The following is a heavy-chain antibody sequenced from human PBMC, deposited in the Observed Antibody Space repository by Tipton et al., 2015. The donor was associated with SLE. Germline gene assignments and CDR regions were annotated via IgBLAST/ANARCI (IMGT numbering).Heavy chain of an antibody. CDR2: ISDSGST. D-gene: IGHD3-9*01. J-gene: IGHJ2*01. CDR3: ARQFDYTGFAHWYFDL. V-gene: IGHV4-59*08. Sequence: TLSLTCTVSGGSISDYYWSWIRQPPGKGLEWIGYISDSGSTDYNPSLKSRVTMSVDTSKNQFSLKLRSVAAADTAVYYCARQFDYTGFAHWYFDLWGRGTLVTVSS. CDR1: GGSISDYY.